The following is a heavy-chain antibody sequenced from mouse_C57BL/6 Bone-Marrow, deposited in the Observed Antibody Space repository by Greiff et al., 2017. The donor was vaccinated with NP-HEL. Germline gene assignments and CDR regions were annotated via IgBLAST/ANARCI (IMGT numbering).Heavy chain of an antibody. Sequence: DVMLVESGPGLAKPSQTLSLTCSVTGYSITSDYWNWIRKFPGNKLEYMGYISYSGSTYYNPSLKSRISITRDTSKNQYYLQLNSVTTEDTATYYCARVKLRRVYYFDYWGQGTTLTVSS. J-gene: IGHJ2*01. CDR3: ARVKLRRVYYFDY. CDR1: GYSITSDY. D-gene: IGHD2-4*01. CDR2: ISYSGST. V-gene: IGHV3-8*01.